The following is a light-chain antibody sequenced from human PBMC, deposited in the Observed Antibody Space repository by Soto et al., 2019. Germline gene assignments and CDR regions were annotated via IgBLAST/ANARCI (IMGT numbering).Light chain of an antibody. J-gene: IGKJ1*01. V-gene: IGKV1D-16*01. Sequence: DIQMTQSPSSVSASVGDRVTITCRASQDISKLLAWYQQKAGKAPNLLIHDASNLQGGVPSRFSGSGSGTDFTLTISSLQPDDVATYYCQQYNSYPWTFGQGTKVDIK. CDR1: QDISKL. CDR2: DAS. CDR3: QQYNSYPWT.